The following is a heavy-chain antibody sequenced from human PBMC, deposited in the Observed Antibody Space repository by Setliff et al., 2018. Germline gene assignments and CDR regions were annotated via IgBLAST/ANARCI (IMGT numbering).Heavy chain of an antibody. D-gene: IGHD3-10*01. V-gene: IGHV3-7*01. CDR3: ARARSPHLSLIYHMDV. CDR2: IKQDGSEK. J-gene: IGHJ6*03. CDR1: GFTFSSYW. Sequence: GGSLRLSCAASGFTFSSYWMSWVRQAPGKGLEWVANIKQDGSEKYYVDSVKGRFTISRDNAKNSLYLQMNSLRAEDTAVYYCARARSPHLSLIYHMDVWGKGTTVTVSS.